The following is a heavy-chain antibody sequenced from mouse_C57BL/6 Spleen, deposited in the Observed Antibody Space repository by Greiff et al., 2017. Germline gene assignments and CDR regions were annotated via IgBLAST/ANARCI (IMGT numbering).Heavy chain of an antibody. CDR2: IDPETGGT. V-gene: IGHV1-15*01. J-gene: IGHJ1*03. D-gene: IGHD1-1*02. CDR1: GYTFTDYE. Sequence: LQLQQSGAELVRPGASVTLSCKASGYTFTDYEMHWVKQTPVHGLEWIGAIDPETGGTAYNQKFKGKAILTADKSSSTAYMELRSRTSEDSAVDYCTGREWVDWYFDVWGTGTTVTVSS. CDR3: TGREWVDWYFDV.